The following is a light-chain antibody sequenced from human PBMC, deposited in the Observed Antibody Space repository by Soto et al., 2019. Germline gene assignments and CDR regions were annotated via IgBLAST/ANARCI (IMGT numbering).Light chain of an antibody. J-gene: IGKJ1*01. CDR2: DVS. CDR3: QQYGSSTT. CDR1: QSVSSNY. V-gene: IGKV3-20*01. Sequence: EIVLTQSPGTLSLSPGERATLSCRSSQSVSSNYLAWYQQKPDQAPRLVIYDVSGRATGIPDRFSGSGSGTDFTLSISRVEPEDFVVYYCQQYGSSTTFGEGSKVEIK.